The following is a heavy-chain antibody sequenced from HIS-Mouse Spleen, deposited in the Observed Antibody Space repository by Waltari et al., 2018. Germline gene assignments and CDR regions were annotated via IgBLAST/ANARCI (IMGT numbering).Heavy chain of an antibody. V-gene: IGHV1-2*02. D-gene: IGHD6-19*01. J-gene: IGHJ6*02. Sequence: QVQLVQSGAEVKKPGASVKVSCKASGYTFTGSYRHWVRQAPGQGLGWMVWINPNGGGTNYAQKFQGRVTMTRDTSISTAYMELSRLRSDDTAVYYCARDSIAVMDVWGQGTTVTVSS. CDR2: INPNGGGT. CDR3: ARDSIAVMDV. CDR1: GYTFTGSY.